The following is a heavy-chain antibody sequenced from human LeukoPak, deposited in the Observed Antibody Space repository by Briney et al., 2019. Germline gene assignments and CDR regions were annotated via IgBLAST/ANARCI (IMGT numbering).Heavy chain of an antibody. J-gene: IGHJ4*02. CDR2: IYYTGST. V-gene: IGHV4-59*01. CDR3: AREDNDNSSYYIK. D-gene: IGHD3-22*01. CDR1: GGSISGYY. Sequence: AETLSLTCTVSGGSISGYYWKWVRQPPGKGLEWIGYIYYTGSTSYNPSLRSLVTISVDTSKTQCSPKLTSVTAADTAVYYCAREDNDNSSYYIKWGQGTLVTVSS.